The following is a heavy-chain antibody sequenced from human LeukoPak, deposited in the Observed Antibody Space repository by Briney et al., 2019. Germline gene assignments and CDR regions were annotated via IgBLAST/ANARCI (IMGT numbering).Heavy chain of an antibody. Sequence: GGSLRLSCAASGFTFSSYWMHWVRLVPGKGLVWVARIGTDGSRTSPSYLESVKGRFTISRDNAKNTVYLQMNSLRAEDTGVYYCARSLMVRGAINWLDPWGQGTLVIVSS. J-gene: IGHJ5*02. CDR2: IGTDGSRTSP. D-gene: IGHD3-10*01. CDR1: GFTFSSYW. V-gene: IGHV3-74*01. CDR3: ARSLMVRGAINWLDP.